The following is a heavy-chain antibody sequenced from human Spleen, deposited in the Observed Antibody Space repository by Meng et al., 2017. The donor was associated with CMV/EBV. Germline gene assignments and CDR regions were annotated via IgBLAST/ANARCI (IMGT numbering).Heavy chain of an antibody. CDR3: ARDCGSYCYFDY. V-gene: IGHV1-18*01. CDR1: DYTFNNYG. CDR2: ISAYDGET. J-gene: IGHJ4*02. Sequence: SCKASDYTFNNYGITWVRQALGQGLEWMGWISAYDGETHFAQKVQGRLTLTTDTSTNTAYMELRSLRTDDTAVYYCARDCGSYCYFDYWGQGTLVTVSS. D-gene: IGHD1-26*01.